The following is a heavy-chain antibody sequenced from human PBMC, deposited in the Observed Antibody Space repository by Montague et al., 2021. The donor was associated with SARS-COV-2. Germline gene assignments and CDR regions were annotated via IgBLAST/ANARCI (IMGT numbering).Heavy chain of an antibody. CDR2: IYYSGST. V-gene: IGHV4-59*01. D-gene: IGHD2-21*01. CDR3: ARTPGRIAGDAFDI. Sequence: SETLSLTCTVSGGSISSYYWSWIRQPPGKGLEWIGYIYYSGSTNYNPSLKSRVTISVDTSKNQFSLKLSSVTAADTAVYYCARTPGRIAGDAFDIWGQGTMVTVSS. J-gene: IGHJ3*02. CDR1: GGSISSYY.